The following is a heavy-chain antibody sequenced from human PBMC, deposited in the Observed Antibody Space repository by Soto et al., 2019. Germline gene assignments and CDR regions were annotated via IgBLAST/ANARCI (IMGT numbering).Heavy chain of an antibody. D-gene: IGHD6-13*01. Sequence: ASVKVSCKASGYTFTSYAMHWVRQAPGQRLEWMGWINAGNGNTKYSQKFQGRVTITRDTSASAAYMELSSLRSEDTAVYYCARGGLRDSSSWYDLSYYYYYGMDVWG. CDR1: GYTFTSYA. J-gene: IGHJ6*02. CDR2: INAGNGNT. CDR3: ARGGLRDSSSWYDLSYYYYYGMDV. V-gene: IGHV1-3*01.